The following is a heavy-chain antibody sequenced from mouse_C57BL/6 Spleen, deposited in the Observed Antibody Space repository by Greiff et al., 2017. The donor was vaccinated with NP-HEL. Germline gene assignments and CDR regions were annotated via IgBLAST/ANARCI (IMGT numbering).Heavy chain of an antibody. V-gene: IGHV1-15*01. Sequence: QVQLQQSGAELVRPGASVTLSCKASGYTFTDYEMHWVKQTPVHGLEWIGAIDPETGGTAYNQKFKGKAILTADKSSSTAYMELRSLTSEDSAVYYCTRLDYDYGDYFDYWGQGTTLTVSS. CDR2: IDPETGGT. J-gene: IGHJ2*01. D-gene: IGHD2-4*01. CDR3: TRLDYDYGDYFDY. CDR1: GYTFTDYE.